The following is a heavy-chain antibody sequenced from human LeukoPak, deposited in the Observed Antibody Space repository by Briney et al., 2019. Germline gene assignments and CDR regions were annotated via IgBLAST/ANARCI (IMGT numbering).Heavy chain of an antibody. CDR2: IYTSGST. V-gene: IGHV4-61*02. J-gene: IGHJ4*02. CDR1: GGSISSGSYY. Sequence: SESLSLTCTVSGGSISSGSYYWSWIRQPAGKGLEWIGRIYTSGSTNYNPSLKSRVTISVDTSKNQFSLKLSSVTAADTAVYYCARLVFAGRRVDYWGQGTLVTVSS. D-gene: IGHD6-13*01. CDR3: ARLVFAGRRVDY.